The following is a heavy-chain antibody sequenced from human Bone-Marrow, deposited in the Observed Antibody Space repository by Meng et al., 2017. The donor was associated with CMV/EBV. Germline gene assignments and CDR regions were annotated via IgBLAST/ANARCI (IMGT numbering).Heavy chain of an antibody. J-gene: IGHJ4*02. D-gene: IGHD3-3*01. CDR2: VTGGGGST. V-gene: IGHV3-23*01. CDR3: AKYFDLWSGYGSYFDS. CDR1: GFSFAIYN. Sequence: GGSLRLSCEASGFSFAIYNMNWVRQAPGKGLEWVSGVTGGGGSTYYADSVKGRFTISRDNSKNTLYLQMNSLRAKDTATYYCAKYFDLWSGYGSYFDSWGRGTLVTVSS.